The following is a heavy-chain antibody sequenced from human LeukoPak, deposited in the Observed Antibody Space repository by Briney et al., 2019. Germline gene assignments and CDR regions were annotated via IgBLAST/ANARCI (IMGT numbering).Heavy chain of an antibody. D-gene: IGHD2-2*01. J-gene: IGHJ6*02. Sequence: ASVKVSCKASGYTFTGYYMHWVRQAPGQGLEWMGWINPNSGGTNYAQKFQGRVTMTRDTSISTAYVELSRLRSDDTAVYYCARPGPTDIVVVPAAYYYYYGMDVWGQGTTVTVSS. V-gene: IGHV1-2*02. CDR2: INPNSGGT. CDR1: GYTFTGYY. CDR3: ARPGPTDIVVVPAAYYYYYGMDV.